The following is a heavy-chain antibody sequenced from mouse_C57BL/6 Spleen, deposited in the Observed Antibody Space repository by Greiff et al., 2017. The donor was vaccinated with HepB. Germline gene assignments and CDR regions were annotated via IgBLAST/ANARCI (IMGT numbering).Heavy chain of an antibody. CDR2: IHPNSGST. CDR3: ARRDDYYGSSWEFDY. D-gene: IGHD1-1*01. V-gene: IGHV1-64*01. J-gene: IGHJ2*01. CDR1: GYTFTSYW. Sequence: QVQLQQPGAELVKPGASVKLSCKASGYTFTSYWMHWVKQRPGQGLEWIGMIHPNSGSTNYNEKFKSKATLTVDKSSSTAYMQLSSLTSEDSAVYYCARRDDYYGSSWEFDYWGQGTTLTVSA.